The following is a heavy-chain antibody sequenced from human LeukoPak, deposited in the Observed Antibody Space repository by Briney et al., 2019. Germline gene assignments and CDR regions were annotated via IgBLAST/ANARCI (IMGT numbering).Heavy chain of an antibody. J-gene: IGHJ3*02. CDR1: RFTFSSYS. Sequence: GGSLRLSCAASRFTFSSYSMNWVRQAPGKGLEWVSSISSSGSYIYYADSVKGRFTISRDNSKNTLYLQMNSLRAEDTAVYYCARRSGWVPHDAFDIWGQGTMVTVSS. CDR2: ISSSGSYI. V-gene: IGHV3-21*04. CDR3: ARRSGWVPHDAFDI. D-gene: IGHD6-19*01.